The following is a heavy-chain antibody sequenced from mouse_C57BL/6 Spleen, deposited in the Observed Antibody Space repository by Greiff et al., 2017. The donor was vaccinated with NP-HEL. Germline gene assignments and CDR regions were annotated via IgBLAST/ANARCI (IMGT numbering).Heavy chain of an antibody. CDR2: ISSGSSTI. V-gene: IGHV5-17*01. Sequence: EVQLQQSGGGLVKPGGSLKLSCAASGFTFSDYGMHWVRQAPEKGLEWVAYISSGSSTIYYADTVKGRFTISRDNAKNTLFLQMTSLRSEDTAMYYCARLGGSSYGAMDYWGQGTSVTVSS. J-gene: IGHJ4*01. CDR3: ARLGGSSYGAMDY. CDR1: GFTFSDYG. D-gene: IGHD1-1*01.